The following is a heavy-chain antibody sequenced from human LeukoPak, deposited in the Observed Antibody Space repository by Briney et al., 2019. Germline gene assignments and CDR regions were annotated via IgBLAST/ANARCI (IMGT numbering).Heavy chain of an antibody. CDR2: ISSSSSYI. J-gene: IGHJ3*02. CDR1: GFTFSSYS. CDR3: ARAVSGIAVYNAFVI. V-gene: IGHV3-21*01. D-gene: IGHD6-19*01. Sequence: GGSLRLSCAASGFTFSSYSMNWVRQAPGKGLEWVSSISSSSSYIYYADSVKGRFTISRDNAKNSLYLQMNSLRAEDTAVYYCARAVSGIAVYNAFVIWGQGTMVTVSS.